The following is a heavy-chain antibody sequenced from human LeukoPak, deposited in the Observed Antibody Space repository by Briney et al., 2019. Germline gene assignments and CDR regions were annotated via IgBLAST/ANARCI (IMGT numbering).Heavy chain of an antibody. CDR3: VRDLILVWTPGDDFDH. J-gene: IGHJ4*02. CDR2: INERATII. V-gene: IGHV3-74*01. Sequence: GGSLRLSCAASGFTFRHYWMHWVRQAPGKGLEWGSGINERATIISYADSVKGRFTISRENARNTLYLQMNSLTAEDTAVYYCVRDLILVWTPGDDFDHWGQGTLVTVSS. CDR1: GFTFRHYW. D-gene: IGHD3-16*01.